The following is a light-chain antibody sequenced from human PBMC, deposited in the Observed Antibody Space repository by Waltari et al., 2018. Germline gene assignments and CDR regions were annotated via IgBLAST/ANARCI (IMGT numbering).Light chain of an antibody. CDR3: STWDGSLKGLL. Sequence: QSVLTQPPSASGTPGQRVSISCSGTNSNLGSNTVHWYQQLPGTAPKLLIYSNNPRPSGVPDRFSGSKSGTSASLAISGLQPEDEADYYCSTWDGSLKGLLFGGGTKLTVL. V-gene: IGLV1-44*01. J-gene: IGLJ3*02. CDR2: SNN. CDR1: NSNLGSNT.